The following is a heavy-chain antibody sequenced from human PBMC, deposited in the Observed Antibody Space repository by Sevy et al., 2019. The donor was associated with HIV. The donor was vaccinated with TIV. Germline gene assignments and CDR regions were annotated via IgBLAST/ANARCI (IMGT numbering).Heavy chain of an antibody. D-gene: IGHD2-8*01. J-gene: IGHJ4*02. CDR3: ARGLYYFDY. V-gene: IGHV3-23*01. Sequence: GGSLRLSCAASRFTFSGYAMSWVRQAPGTGLEWVSGLSDTGTSTHYADSVKGRFTISRDNSKNTLYLQMNSLGADDTAVYYCARGLYYFDYWGQGTLVTVSS. CDR2: LSDTGTST. CDR1: RFTFSGYA.